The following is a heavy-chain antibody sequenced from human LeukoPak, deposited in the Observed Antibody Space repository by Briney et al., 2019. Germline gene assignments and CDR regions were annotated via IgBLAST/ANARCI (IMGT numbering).Heavy chain of an antibody. CDR1: GFTFSSYE. D-gene: IGHD2-8*02. J-gene: IGHJ4*02. CDR2: ISSSGSTI. Sequence: PGGSLRLSCAASGFTFSSYEMNWVRQAPGKGLEWVSYISSSGSTIYYADSVKGRFTISRDNAKNSLYLQMNSLRAEDTAVYYCARDGVGGVPDYWGQGTLVTVSS. V-gene: IGHV3-48*03. CDR3: ARDGVGGVPDY.